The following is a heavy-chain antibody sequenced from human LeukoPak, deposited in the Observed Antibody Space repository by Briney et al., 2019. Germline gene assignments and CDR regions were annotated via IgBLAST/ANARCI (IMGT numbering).Heavy chain of an antibody. V-gene: IGHV1-69*13. Sequence: SVKVSCKASGGTFSSYAISWVRQAPGQGLKWMGGIIPIFGTANYAQKFQGRVTITADESTSTAYMELSSLRSEDTAVYYCASPKSVYSSSWQNPSYGMDVWGQGTTVTVSS. CDR2: IIPIFGTA. CDR3: ASPKSVYSSSWQNPSYGMDV. J-gene: IGHJ6*02. D-gene: IGHD6-13*01. CDR1: GGTFSSYA.